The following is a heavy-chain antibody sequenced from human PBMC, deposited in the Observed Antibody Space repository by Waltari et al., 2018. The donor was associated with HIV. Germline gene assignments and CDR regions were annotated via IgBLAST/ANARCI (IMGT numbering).Heavy chain of an antibody. D-gene: IGHD4-4*01. CDR1: GFTVNSNY. Sequence: EVQLVESGGGLIQPGGSLRLSCAASGFTVNSNYMSWVRQAPGKGLEWVSLINIGRSTYYADSVKGRFTISRDNSKNTLYLQMNSLRAEDTAVYYCARAGDSNYGYWCFDLWGRGSLVTVSS. V-gene: IGHV3-53*01. CDR3: ARAGDSNYGYWCFDL. J-gene: IGHJ2*01. CDR2: INIGRST.